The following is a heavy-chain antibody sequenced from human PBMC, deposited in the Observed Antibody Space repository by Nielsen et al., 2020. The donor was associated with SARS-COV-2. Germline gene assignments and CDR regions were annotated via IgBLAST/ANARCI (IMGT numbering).Heavy chain of an antibody. CDR3: ASFHYYGSGSYGLDY. V-gene: IGHV3-30*04. Sequence: GESLKISCAASGFTFSSYAMHWVRQAPGKGLEWVAVISYDGSSKYYADSVKGRFTISRDNSKNTLYLQMNSLRAEDTAVYYCASFHYYGSGSYGLDYWGQGTLVTVSS. CDR1: GFTFSSYA. J-gene: IGHJ4*02. CDR2: ISYDGSSK. D-gene: IGHD3-10*01.